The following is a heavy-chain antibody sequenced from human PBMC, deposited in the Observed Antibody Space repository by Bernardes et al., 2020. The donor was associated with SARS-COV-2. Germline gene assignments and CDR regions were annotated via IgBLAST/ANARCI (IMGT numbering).Heavy chain of an antibody. D-gene: IGHD4-17*01. Sequence: ASVKVSCKASGYTFTDNYMHWVRQVPGQGLEWMGWTNPNSGRTKYAQTFQDRVTMTRDTSISTAYMELSRLTSDDTAVYFCARIYDTGDYDSTYFDYWGQGSLVTVSS. V-gene: IGHV1-2*02. CDR2: TNPNSGRT. CDR3: ARIYDTGDYDSTYFDY. CDR1: GYTFTDNY. J-gene: IGHJ4*02.